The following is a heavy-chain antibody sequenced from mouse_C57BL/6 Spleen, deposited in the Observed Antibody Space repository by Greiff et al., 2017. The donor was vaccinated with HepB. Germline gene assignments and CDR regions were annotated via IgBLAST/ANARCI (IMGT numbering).Heavy chain of an antibody. D-gene: IGHD2-3*01. CDR3: TRYDGYYGYFDV. CDR2: IRNKANNHAT. Sequence: EVQLQESGGGLVQPGGSMKLSCAASGFTFSDAWMDWVRQSPEKGLEWVAEIRNKANNHATYYAESVKGRFTISRDESKSSVYLQMNSLSAEDTGIYYCTRYDGYYGYFDVWGTGTTVTVSS. CDR1: GFTFSDAW. J-gene: IGHJ1*03. V-gene: IGHV6-6*01.